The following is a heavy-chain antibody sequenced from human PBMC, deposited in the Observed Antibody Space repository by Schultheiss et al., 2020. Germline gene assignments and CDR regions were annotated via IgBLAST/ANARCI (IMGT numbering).Heavy chain of an antibody. CDR1: GGSFSGYY. CDR2: IYYSGST. CDR3: ARGSGNVVVPAALRPFDY. V-gene: IGHV4-34*01. Sequence: SETLSLTCAVYGGSFSGYYWSWIRQPPGKGLEWIGSIYYSGSTYYNPSLKSRVTISVDTSKNQFSLKLSSVTAADTAVYYCARGSGNVVVPAALRPFDYWGQGTLVTVSS. D-gene: IGHD2-2*01. J-gene: IGHJ4*02.